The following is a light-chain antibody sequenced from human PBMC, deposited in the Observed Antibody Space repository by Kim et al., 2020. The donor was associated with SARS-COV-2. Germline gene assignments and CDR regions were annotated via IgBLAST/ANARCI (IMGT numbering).Light chain of an antibody. CDR3: QQYGSSPKIT. V-gene: IGKV3-20*01. Sequence: PGEGATLSCRTRQSLSGRHLAWYQQKPGQAPRLLIYGASSRAPGIPDRFRGSGSGTDFTLSISRLEPEDFAVYYCQQYGSSPKITFGQGTRLEIK. CDR1: QSLSGRH. CDR2: GAS. J-gene: IGKJ5*01.